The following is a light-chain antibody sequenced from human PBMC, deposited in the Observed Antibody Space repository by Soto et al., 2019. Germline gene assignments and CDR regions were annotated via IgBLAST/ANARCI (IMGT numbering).Light chain of an antibody. J-gene: IGKJ1*01. CDR2: DAS. CDR3: QQYNNWPLR. CDR1: QSVSNS. Sequence: EVVMTQSPVTLSVSQGERATLSCRASQSVSNSLAWYQQKPGQAPRLLMYDASTRATGIPARFSGSGSGTEFTLTISSLQSEDFAVYYCQQYNNWPLRFGQGTKVEIK. V-gene: IGKV3-15*01.